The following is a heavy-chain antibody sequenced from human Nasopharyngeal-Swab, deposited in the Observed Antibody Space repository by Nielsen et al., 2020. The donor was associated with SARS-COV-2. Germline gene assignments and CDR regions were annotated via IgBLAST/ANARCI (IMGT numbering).Heavy chain of an antibody. CDR2: ISSSGSTI. J-gene: IGHJ2*01. V-gene: IGHV3-48*03. CDR1: GFTFSSYE. CDR3: ARDYDILTGYYYWYFDL. D-gene: IGHD3-9*01. Sequence: GGSLRLSCAASGFTFSSYEMNWVRQAPGKGLECVSYISSSGSTIYYADSVKGRFTISRDNAKNSLYLQMNSLRAEDTAVYYCARDYDILTGYYYWYFDLWGRGTLVTVSS.